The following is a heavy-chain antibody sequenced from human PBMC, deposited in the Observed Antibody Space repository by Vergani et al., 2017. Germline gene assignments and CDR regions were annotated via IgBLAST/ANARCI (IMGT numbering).Heavy chain of an antibody. CDR3: AKRTSGRFD. J-gene: IGHJ4*02. CDR1: GFRFSNSW. D-gene: IGHD1-26*01. V-gene: IGHV3-7*01. Sequence: EVEVVESGGGLVQPGGSLRLSCAASGFRFSNSWLTWVRQAPGKGLEWVANIKEDGSEKFYVDSVKGRFTISRDNAKKSLYLQMNSLRAEDTAVYYCAKRTSGRFDWGQGTLVTVSS. CDR2: IKEDGSEK.